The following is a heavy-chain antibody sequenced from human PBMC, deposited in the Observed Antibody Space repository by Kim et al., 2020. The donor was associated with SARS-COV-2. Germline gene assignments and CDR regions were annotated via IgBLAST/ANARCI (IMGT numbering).Heavy chain of an antibody. V-gene: IGHV1-69*13. Sequence: SVKVSCKASGGTFSSYAISWVRQAPGQGLEWMGGIIPIFGTANYAQKFQGRVTITADESTSTAYMELSSLRSEDTAVYYCARVGYSYGYHYYYGMDVWGQGTTVTVSS. CDR3: ARVGYSYGYHYYYGMDV. CDR2: IIPIFGTA. J-gene: IGHJ6*02. D-gene: IGHD5-18*01. CDR1: GGTFSSYA.